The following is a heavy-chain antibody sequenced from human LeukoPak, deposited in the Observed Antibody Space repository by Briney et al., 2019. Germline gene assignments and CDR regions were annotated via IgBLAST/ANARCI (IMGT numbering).Heavy chain of an antibody. D-gene: IGHD3-3*01. CDR2: ISSSGSTI. Sequence: PGGSLRLSCAASGFTFSDYYMSWIRQAPGKGLEWVSYISSSGSTIYYAYSVKGRFTISRDNAKNPQYLQMNSLRAEDTAVYYCARATYDFWSGYLRWGKIDYWGQGTLVTVSS. CDR3: ARATYDFWSGYLRWGKIDY. V-gene: IGHV3-11*01. J-gene: IGHJ4*02. CDR1: GFTFSDYY.